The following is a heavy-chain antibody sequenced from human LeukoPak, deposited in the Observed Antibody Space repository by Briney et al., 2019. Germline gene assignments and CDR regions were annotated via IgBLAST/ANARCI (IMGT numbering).Heavy chain of an antibody. D-gene: IGHD3-3*01. Sequence: GGSLRLSCAASGFTFSSYWMSWVRQAPGKGLEWVAVISYDGSNKYYADSVKGRFTISRDNSKNTLYLQMNSLRAEDTAVYYCAKDLGVARRDYYYYGIDVWGKGTTVTVSS. CDR2: ISYDGSNK. V-gene: IGHV3-30*18. CDR1: GFTFSSYW. CDR3: AKDLGVARRDYYYYGIDV. J-gene: IGHJ6*04.